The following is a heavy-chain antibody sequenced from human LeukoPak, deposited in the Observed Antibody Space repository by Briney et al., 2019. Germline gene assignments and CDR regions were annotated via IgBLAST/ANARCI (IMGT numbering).Heavy chain of an antibody. Sequence: SETLSLTCTVSGYSISSGYYWGWIRQPPGKGLEWIGSIYHSGSTYYNPSLESRVTISVDTSKNQFSLKLSPVTAADTAVYYCARGEDIVVVPTTAAFDPWGQGTLVTVSS. CDR3: ARGEDIVVVPTTAAFDP. V-gene: IGHV4-38-2*02. J-gene: IGHJ5*02. CDR1: GYSISSGYY. D-gene: IGHD2-2*01. CDR2: IYHSGST.